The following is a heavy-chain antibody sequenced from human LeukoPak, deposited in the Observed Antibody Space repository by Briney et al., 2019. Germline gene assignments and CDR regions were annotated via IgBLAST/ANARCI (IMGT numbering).Heavy chain of an antibody. Sequence: KPSETLSLTCTVSGGSISSGGYYWSWIRQHPGKGLEWIGYIYYSGSTYYNPSLKSRVTISVDTSKNQFSLKLSSVTAADTAVYYCARGFKSSGYSSAYSFDYWGQGTLVTVSS. V-gene: IGHV4-31*03. J-gene: IGHJ4*02. CDR1: GGSISSGGYY. CDR3: ARGFKSSGYSSAYSFDY. D-gene: IGHD3-22*01. CDR2: IYYSGST.